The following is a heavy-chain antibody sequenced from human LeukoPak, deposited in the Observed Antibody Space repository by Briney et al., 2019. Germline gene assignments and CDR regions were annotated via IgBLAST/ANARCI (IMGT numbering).Heavy chain of an antibody. CDR1: GGSFSDYY. J-gene: IGHJ2*01. V-gene: IGHV4-34*01. Sequence: PSETLSLTCAVYGGSFSDYYWSWIRQPPGKGLEWIGEINHSGSTNYNPSLKSRVTISVNLSKNQISLKLTSVTAADTAVYYCARDKGPYWYFDLWGRGTLVTVSS. CDR3: ARDKGPYWYFDL. CDR2: INHSGST.